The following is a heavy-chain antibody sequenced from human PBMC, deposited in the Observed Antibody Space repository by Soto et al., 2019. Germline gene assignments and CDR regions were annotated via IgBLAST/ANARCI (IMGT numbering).Heavy chain of an antibody. J-gene: IGHJ6*02. CDR2: INPNSGET. CDR1: GYTFIAYY. Sequence: QVLLVQSGAEVKKPGASLEVSCKASGYTFIAYYIHWVRQVPGQGLEWMGRINPNSGETNYPQKFQGWVTLTRDTSINTAYMELSRLRPDDTAVYYCARNPSGSHYYYGLDVWGQGTTVTVSS. D-gene: IGHD6-19*01. V-gene: IGHV1-2*04. CDR3: ARNPSGSHYYYGLDV.